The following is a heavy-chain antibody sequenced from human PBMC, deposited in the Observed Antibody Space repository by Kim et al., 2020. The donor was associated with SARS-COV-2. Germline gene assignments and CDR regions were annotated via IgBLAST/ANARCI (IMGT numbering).Heavy chain of an antibody. Sequence: YYNPSLKSRVTISVDTSKNQFSLKLSSVTAADTAVYYCARAVGIAARLDYWGQGTLVTVSS. J-gene: IGHJ4*02. CDR3: ARAVGIAARLDY. V-gene: IGHV4-30-2*05. D-gene: IGHD6-6*01.